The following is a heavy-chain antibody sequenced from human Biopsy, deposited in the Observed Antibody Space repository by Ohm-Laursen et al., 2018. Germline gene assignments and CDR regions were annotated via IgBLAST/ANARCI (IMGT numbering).Heavy chain of an antibody. D-gene: IGHD3-3*01. CDR3: ARLFRLDDYWNDDPPDGFDV. J-gene: IGHJ3*01. V-gene: IGHV4-61*08. CDR1: GGSIGGSGDY. CDR2: ISDTGTT. Sequence: GTLSLTCTVSGGSIGGSGDYWSGIRQPPGKGLEWIGYISDTGTTNYNPSLRGRVAMSVDTSKNQFSLQLTSVTAADTAMFFCARLFRLDDYWNDDPPDGFDVWGQGTMVTVSS.